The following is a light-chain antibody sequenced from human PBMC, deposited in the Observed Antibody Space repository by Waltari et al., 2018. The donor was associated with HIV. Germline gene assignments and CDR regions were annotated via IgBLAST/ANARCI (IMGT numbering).Light chain of an antibody. CDR2: EGI. V-gene: IGLV2-23*01. J-gene: IGLJ2*01. CDR1: SSDVGSYDL. Sequence: QSALTQPASVSGSPGQSITISCTGTSSDVGSYDLVSWYQQHPGNAPKVIIYEGIKRPAGVSNRFSGSKSGNTASLTISGLQAEDEADYYCCSYSGDSSRVFGGGTKVTVL. CDR3: CSYSGDSSRV.